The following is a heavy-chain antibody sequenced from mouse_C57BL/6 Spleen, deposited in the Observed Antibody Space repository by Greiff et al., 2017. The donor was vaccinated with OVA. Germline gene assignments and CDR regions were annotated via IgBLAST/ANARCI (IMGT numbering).Heavy chain of an antibody. V-gene: IGHV1-72*01. Sequence: QVQLKQPGAELVKPGASVKLSCKASGYTFTSYWMHWVKQRPGRGLEWIGRIDPNSGGTKYNEKFKSKATLTVDKPSSTAYMQRSSLTSEDSAVYYCARRGDGYPHWYFDVWGTGTTVTVSS. CDR1: GYTFTSYW. D-gene: IGHD2-3*01. CDR2: IDPNSGGT. J-gene: IGHJ1*03. CDR3: ARRGDGYPHWYFDV.